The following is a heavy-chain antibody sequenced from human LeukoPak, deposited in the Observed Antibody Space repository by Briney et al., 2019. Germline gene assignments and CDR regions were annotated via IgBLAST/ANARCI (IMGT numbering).Heavy chain of an antibody. CDR3: ATERSGGTWFDP. V-gene: IGHV1-46*01. CDR1: GYTLTELS. CDR2: IDTSDGNT. D-gene: IGHD2-15*01. Sequence: AASVKVSCKVSGYTLTELSMHWVRQAPGQGLEWVGMIDTSDGNTNYAQKFQGRVTMTRDTSTSTVYMELSYLRSEDTAVYYCATERSGGTWFDPWGQGTLVTVSS. J-gene: IGHJ5*02.